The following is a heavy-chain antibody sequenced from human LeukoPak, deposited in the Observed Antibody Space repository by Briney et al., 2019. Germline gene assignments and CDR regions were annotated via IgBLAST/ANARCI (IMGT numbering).Heavy chain of an antibody. CDR3: AAQYSSSWYSWFDP. D-gene: IGHD6-13*01. Sequence: GGSLRLSCAASGFTVSSNYMSWVRQAPGKGLEWVSVIYSGGSTYYADSVKGRFTISRDNSKNTLYLQMNSLRAEDTAVYYCAAQYSSSWYSWFDPWGQGTLVTVSS. CDR1: GFTVSSNY. J-gene: IGHJ5*02. CDR2: IYSGGST. V-gene: IGHV3-66*01.